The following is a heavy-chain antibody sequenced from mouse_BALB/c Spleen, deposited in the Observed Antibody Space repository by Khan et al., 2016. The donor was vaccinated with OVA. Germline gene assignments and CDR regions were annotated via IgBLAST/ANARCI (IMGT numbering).Heavy chain of an antibody. CDR2: INSDGSVI. Sequence: EVQLLETGGDLVQFGGSRGLSCEGSGFTFSGFWMSWVRQTPGKTLEWIGDINSDGSVINYAPSIKDRFTIFRDNDKSTLYLQMSNVRSEDTATYFCMIYAMDYWGQGTSVTVSS. CDR3: MIYAMDY. V-gene: IGHV11-2*02. CDR1: GFTFSGFW. J-gene: IGHJ4*01.